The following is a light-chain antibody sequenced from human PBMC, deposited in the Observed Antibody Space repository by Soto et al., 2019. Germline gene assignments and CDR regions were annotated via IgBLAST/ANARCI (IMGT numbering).Light chain of an antibody. V-gene: IGLV7-46*01. CDR3: LLSYNGPYV. Sequence: QAVVTQEPSLTVSPGGTVTLTCGSSTGAVTNGHYPYWFQQKPGQAPRTLIYDTTNRHSWTPARFSGPLLGGKAALTLSGAQPEDEAEYYCLLSYNGPYVFGTGTKVTAL. CDR1: TGAVTNGHY. CDR2: DTT. J-gene: IGLJ1*01.